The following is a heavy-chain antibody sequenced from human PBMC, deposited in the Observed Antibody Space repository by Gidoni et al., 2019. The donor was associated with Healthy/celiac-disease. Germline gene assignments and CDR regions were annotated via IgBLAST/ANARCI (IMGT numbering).Heavy chain of an antibody. V-gene: IGHV4-34*01. CDR3: ARGYCSGGSCSYYYGMDV. J-gene: IGHJ6*02. CDR2: INHSGST. CDR1: GGSFSGYY. D-gene: IGHD2-15*01. Sequence: QVQLQQWGAGLLKPSETLSLTCAVYGGSFSGYYWSWIRQPPGKGLEWIGEINHSGSTNYNPSLKSRVTISVDTSKNQFSLKLSSVTAADTAVYYCARGYCSGGSCSYYYGMDVWGQGTTVTVSS.